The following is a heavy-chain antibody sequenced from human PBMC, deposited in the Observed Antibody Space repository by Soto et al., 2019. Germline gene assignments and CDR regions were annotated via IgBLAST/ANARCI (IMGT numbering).Heavy chain of an antibody. Sequence: SETLSLTCTVSGGSISSYYWSWIRQPPGKGLEWIGYIYYSGSTNYNPSLKSRVTISVDTSKNQFSLKLSSVTAADTAVYYCARGQYQLRSGGDVWGKGTTVTVSS. V-gene: IGHV4-59*01. J-gene: IGHJ6*04. D-gene: IGHD2-2*01. CDR2: IYYSGST. CDR3: ARGQYQLRSGGDV. CDR1: GGSISSYY.